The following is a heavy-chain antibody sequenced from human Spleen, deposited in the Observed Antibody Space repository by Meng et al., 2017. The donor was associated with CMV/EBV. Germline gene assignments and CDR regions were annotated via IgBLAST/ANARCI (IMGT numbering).Heavy chain of an antibody. D-gene: IGHD1-1*01. Sequence: GGSLRLSCTASGFTLSNYDMHWVRQAPGKGLEYVSIITRSGGGTYYADSVRGRFTISRDNSRNTLYLQMGSLRPDDMAVYYCARGRGRTGDVDPGFSDYFDSWGQGALVTVSS. V-gene: IGHV3-64*02. CDR3: ARGRGRTGDVDPGFSDYFDS. CDR1: GFTLSNYD. J-gene: IGHJ4*02. CDR2: ITRSGGGT.